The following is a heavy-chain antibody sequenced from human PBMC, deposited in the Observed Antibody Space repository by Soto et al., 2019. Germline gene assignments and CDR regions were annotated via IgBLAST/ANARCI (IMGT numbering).Heavy chain of an antibody. CDR1: GFTFSSYG. CDR2: IWYDGSNK. V-gene: IGHV3-33*01. J-gene: IGHJ4*02. CDR3: AREPDYGDLRYFDE. D-gene: IGHD4-17*01. Sequence: QVQLVASGGGVVQPGRSLRLSCAASGFTFSSYGMHWVRQAPGKGLEWVAVIWYDGSNKYYADSVKGRFTISRDNSKNALYLQINSRRAEDTAVYYCAREPDYGDLRYFDEAGQGTLVTVSA.